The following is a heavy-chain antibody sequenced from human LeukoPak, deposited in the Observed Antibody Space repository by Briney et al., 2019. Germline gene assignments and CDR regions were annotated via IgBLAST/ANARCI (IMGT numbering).Heavy chain of an antibody. Sequence: PSETLSLTCTVSGGSISSSSYYWGWIRQPPGKGLEWIGSIYYSGSTYYNPSLKSRVTISVDTSKNQFSLKLSSVTAADTAVYYCARDSAQYYYYYYGMDVWGQGTTVTVSS. V-gene: IGHV4-39*07. D-gene: IGHD1-26*01. J-gene: IGHJ6*02. CDR3: ARDSAQYYYYYYGMDV. CDR1: GGSISSSSYY. CDR2: IYYSGST.